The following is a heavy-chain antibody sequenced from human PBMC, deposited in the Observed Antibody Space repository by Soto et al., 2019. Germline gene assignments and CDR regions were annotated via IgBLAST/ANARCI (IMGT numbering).Heavy chain of an antibody. D-gene: IGHD3-22*01. Sequence: ASVKISCKGSGYTFTSYGISWVRQAPGQGLEWMGWISAYNGNTNYAQKLQGRVTMTTDTSTSTAYMELRSLRSDDTAVYYCARGSSSGYYYYYYGMDVWGQGTTVTVSS. CDR2: ISAYNGNT. J-gene: IGHJ6*02. CDR3: ARGSSSGYYYYYYGMDV. CDR1: GYTFTSYG. V-gene: IGHV1-18*04.